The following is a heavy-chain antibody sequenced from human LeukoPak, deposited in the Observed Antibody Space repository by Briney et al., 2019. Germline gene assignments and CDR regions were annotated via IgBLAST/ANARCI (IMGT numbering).Heavy chain of an antibody. D-gene: IGHD3-10*01. CDR2: ISYDETYK. CDR1: GFTFSNYG. V-gene: IGHV3-30*18. CDR3: AKANAREFDY. Sequence: GGALRLSCAASGFTFSNYGMHWVRQAPGTGLEWLTVISYDETYKDYADSVKGRFTISRDNSKNALYLQMNSLRAEDTAVYYCAKANAREFDYWGQGTLVTVSS. J-gene: IGHJ4*02.